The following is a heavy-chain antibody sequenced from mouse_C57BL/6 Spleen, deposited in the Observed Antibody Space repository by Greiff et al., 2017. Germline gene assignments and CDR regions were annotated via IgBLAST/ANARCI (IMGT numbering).Heavy chain of an antibody. J-gene: IGHJ4*01. CDR1: GFTFSSYA. D-gene: IGHD1-1*01. CDR3: TRERVAPGYAMDY. CDR2: ISSGGDYI. Sequence: EVKLVESGEGLVKPGGSLKLSCAASGFTFSSYAMSWVRQTPEKRLEWVAYISSGGDYIYYADTVKGRFTISRDNARNTLYLQMSSLKSEDTAMYYCTRERVAPGYAMDYWGQGTSVTVSS. V-gene: IGHV5-9-1*02.